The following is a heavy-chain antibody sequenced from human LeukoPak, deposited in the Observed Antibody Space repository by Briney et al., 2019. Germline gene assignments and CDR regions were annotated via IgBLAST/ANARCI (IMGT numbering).Heavy chain of an antibody. V-gene: IGHV4-59*01. J-gene: IGHJ2*01. D-gene: IGHD1-14*01. CDR1: GGSISSYY. CDR3: ATRTLTYWYFDL. Sequence: PSETLSLTCTVSGGSISSYYWSWIRQPPGKGLEWIGYIYYSGSTNYNPSLKSRATISVDTSKNQFSLKLSSVTAADTAVYYCATRTLTYWYFDLWGRGTLVTVSS. CDR2: IYYSGST.